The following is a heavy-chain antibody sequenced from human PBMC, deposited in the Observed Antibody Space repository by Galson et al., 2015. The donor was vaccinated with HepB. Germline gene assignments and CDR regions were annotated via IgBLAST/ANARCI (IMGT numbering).Heavy chain of an antibody. CDR2: ISGSGGST. CDR1: GFTFSCYA. J-gene: IGHJ4*02. Sequence: SLRLSCAASGFTFSCYAMSWVRQAPGKGLEWVSAISGSGGSTYYADSVKGRFTISRDNSKNTLYLQMNSLRAEDTAVYYCAKAGDYYGSASFDYWGQGTLVTVSS. CDR3: AKAGDYYGSASFDY. D-gene: IGHD3-10*01. V-gene: IGHV3-23*01.